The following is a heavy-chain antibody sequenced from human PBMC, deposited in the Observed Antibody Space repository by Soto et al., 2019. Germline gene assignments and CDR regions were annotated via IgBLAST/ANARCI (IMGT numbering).Heavy chain of an antibody. Sequence: PGGSLRLSCAASGFTFSIFAMSWVRQSPGKGLEWVSTISGSGGSTYYADAVKGRFTISRDNSMGTLYLQMKSLRVEDTAIYYCSKEVSLGSTVVLGDSGQGALGTVSS. J-gene: IGHJ1*01. CDR1: GFTFSIFA. CDR3: SKEVSLGSTVVLGD. CDR2: ISGSGGST. V-gene: IGHV3-23*01. D-gene: IGHD7-27*01.